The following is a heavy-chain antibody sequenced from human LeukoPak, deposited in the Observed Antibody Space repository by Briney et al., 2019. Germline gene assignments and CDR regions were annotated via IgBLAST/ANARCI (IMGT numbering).Heavy chain of an antibody. CDR1: GGSISTDY. D-gene: IGHD6-6*01. CDR3: ARGGAARLHFQN. J-gene: IGHJ1*01. Sequence: SETLSLTCTVSGGSISTDYWNWIRQPPGKGLEWIGYFYHSGSTSYNPSLQSRVTISVDTSKNQFSLNLNSVTAADTAVYYCARGGAARLHFQNWGQGTLVTVSS. V-gene: IGHV4-59*01. CDR2: FYHSGST.